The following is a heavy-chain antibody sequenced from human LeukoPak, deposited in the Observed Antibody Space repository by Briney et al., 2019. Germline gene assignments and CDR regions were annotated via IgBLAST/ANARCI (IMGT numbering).Heavy chain of an antibody. CDR1: GYTFTDYY. J-gene: IGHJ4*02. D-gene: IGHD2-15*01. Sequence: GASVKVSCKTSGYTFTDYYVHWVRQAPGPGLEWLTWINPDSGATNFAQRFQGRVTMTRDTSVNTVHMELNRLRSDDTAVYYCARDLCHGGSCFHFDSWGQGTLVTVSS. V-gene: IGHV1-2*02. CDR2: INPDSGAT. CDR3: ARDLCHGGSCFHFDS.